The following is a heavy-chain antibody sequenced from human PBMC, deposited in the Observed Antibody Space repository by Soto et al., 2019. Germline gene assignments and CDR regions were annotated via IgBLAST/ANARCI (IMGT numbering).Heavy chain of an antibody. D-gene: IGHD3-3*01. CDR2: ISYDGSNK. CDR1: GFTFSGYA. V-gene: IGHV3-30-3*01. Sequence: PGGSLRLSCAASGFTFSGYAMHWVRQAPGKGLEWVAVISYDGSNKYYADSVKGRFTISRDNSKNTLYLQMNSLRAEDTAVYYCARDGEATIFGVVIDWGQGTLVTVSS. CDR3: ARDGEATIFGVVID. J-gene: IGHJ4*02.